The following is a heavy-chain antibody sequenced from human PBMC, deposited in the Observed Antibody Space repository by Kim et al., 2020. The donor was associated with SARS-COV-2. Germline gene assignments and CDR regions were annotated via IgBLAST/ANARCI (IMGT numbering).Heavy chain of an antibody. D-gene: IGHD3-3*02. CDR3: AAPFREEEG. CDR2: IWYDGSNK. J-gene: IGHJ3*01. CDR1: GFTFSSYG. Sequence: GGSLRLSCAASGFTFSSYGMHWVRQAPGKGLEWVAVIWYDGSNKYYADSVKGRFTISRDNSKNTLYLQMNSLRAEDTAVYYCAAPFREEEGWGQGTMVTVSS. V-gene: IGHV3-33*01.